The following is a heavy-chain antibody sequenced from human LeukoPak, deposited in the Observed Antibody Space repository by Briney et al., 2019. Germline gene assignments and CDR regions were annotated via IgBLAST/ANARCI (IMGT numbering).Heavy chain of an antibody. Sequence: SETLSLTCTVSGGSISSSSYYWGWIRQPPGKGLEWIGEINHSGSTNYNPSLKSRVTISVDTSKNQFSLKLSSVTAADTAVYYCARGSPRYVVPAALRPNNWFDPWGQGTLVTVSS. V-gene: IGHV4-39*07. CDR1: GGSISSSSYY. CDR2: INHSGST. D-gene: IGHD2-2*02. CDR3: ARGSPRYVVPAALRPNNWFDP. J-gene: IGHJ5*02.